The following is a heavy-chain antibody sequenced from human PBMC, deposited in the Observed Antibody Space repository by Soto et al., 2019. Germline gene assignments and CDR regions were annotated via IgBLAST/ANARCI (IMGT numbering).Heavy chain of an antibody. V-gene: IGHV3-9*01. CDR3: AKAITYDSSGYYHHDAFDI. D-gene: IGHD3-22*01. CDR2: ISWNSGSI. J-gene: IGHJ3*02. Sequence: EVQLVESGGGLVQPGRSLRLSCAASGFTFDDYAMHWVRQAPGKGLEWVSGISWNSGSIGYADSVKGRLTISRDNAKNSLYLQMNSLRAEDTALYYCAKAITYDSSGYYHHDAFDIWGQGTMVTVSS. CDR1: GFTFDDYA.